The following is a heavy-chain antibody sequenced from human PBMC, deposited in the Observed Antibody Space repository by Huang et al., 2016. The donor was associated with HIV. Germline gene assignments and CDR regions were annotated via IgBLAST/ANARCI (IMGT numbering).Heavy chain of an antibody. CDR3: ATHSGGDSYAPYY. CDR2: SDHEDGET. V-gene: IGHV1-24*01. D-gene: IGHD2-21*02. Sequence: QVQLVQSGAEVRKPGASVKVSCKVSGDILTELAMHWVRQSPGKGLEWMGGSDHEDGETRYAEKLQGRVTMTEDTSTDTAYLELSGLTSDDTAVYYCATHSGGDSYAPYYWGQGTLVTVSS. CDR1: GDILTELA. J-gene: IGHJ4*02.